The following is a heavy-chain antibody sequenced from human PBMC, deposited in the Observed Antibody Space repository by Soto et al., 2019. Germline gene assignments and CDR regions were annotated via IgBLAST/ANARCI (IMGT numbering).Heavy chain of an antibody. CDR1: GFTFSSYD. D-gene: IGHD1-7*01. V-gene: IGHV3-64*01. CDR3: VRRVSGNYDY. J-gene: IGHJ4*02. CDR2: ISSNGGTT. Sequence: EVQLAESGGGMVQPGGSLRISCVASGFTFSSYDMHWVRQAPGKGLEYVSSISSNGGTTYYGNSVKGRFTISRDNSKNTLYLQMGSLRAEDMAVYYCVRRVSGNYDYWGQGSLGTVSS.